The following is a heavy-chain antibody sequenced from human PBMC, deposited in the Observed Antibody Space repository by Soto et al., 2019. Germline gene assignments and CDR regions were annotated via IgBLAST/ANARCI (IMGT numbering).Heavy chain of an antibody. J-gene: IGHJ5*02. CDR2: ITPLYGTK. Sequence: QVQLVQSGPEVKEPGSSVKVSCKTSGGTFSSYSLNWVRQAPGQGLEWMGVITPLYGTKNYAQRFRGRVKVAADDSTSTVFIALTRASSGDTSVYFVARGGPLTPFDPWGQCTLVTVSS. V-gene: IGHV1-69*12. D-gene: IGHD2-15*01. CDR1: GGTFSSYS. CDR3: ARGGPLTPFDP.